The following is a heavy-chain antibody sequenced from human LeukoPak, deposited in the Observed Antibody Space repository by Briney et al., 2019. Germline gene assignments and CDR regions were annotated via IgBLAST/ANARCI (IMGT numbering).Heavy chain of an antibody. CDR3: ARLSYSSSFDY. CDR1: GGSISSYY. V-gene: IGHV4-59*08. J-gene: IGHJ4*02. Sequence: PSETLSLTCTVSGGSISSYYWSWIRQPPGKRLEWIGYIYYSGSTNYNPSLKSRVTISVDTSKNQFSLKLSSVTAADTAVYYCARLSYSSSFDYWGQGTLVTVSS. D-gene: IGHD6-13*01. CDR2: IYYSGST.